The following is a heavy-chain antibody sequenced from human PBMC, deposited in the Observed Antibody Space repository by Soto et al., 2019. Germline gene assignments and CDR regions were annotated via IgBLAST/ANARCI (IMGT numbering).Heavy chain of an antibody. V-gene: IGHV3-30*18. CDR1: GFTFSSYG. CDR2: ISYDGSNK. J-gene: IGHJ4*02. Sequence: QVQLVESGGGVVQPGRSLRLSCAASGFTFSSYGMHWVRQAPGKGLEWVAVISYDGSNKYYADSVKGRFTISRDNSXTTLYLQMNSLRAEDTAVYYCAKEVYSSGWYQTFDYWGQGTLVTVSS. CDR3: AKEVYSSGWYQTFDY. D-gene: IGHD6-19*01.